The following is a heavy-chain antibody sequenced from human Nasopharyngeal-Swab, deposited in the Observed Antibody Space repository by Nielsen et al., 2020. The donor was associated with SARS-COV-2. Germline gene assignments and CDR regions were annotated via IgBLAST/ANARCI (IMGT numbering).Heavy chain of an antibody. Sequence: SLKNSCAASGFTFSSYCMPWVRQAPGQGLEWVAVISYDGSNKYYADSVKGRFTISRDNSKNTLYLQMNSLRAEDTAVYYCAKSAGRLLWFGELSPFFDYWGQGTLVTVSS. J-gene: IGHJ4*02. CDR2: ISYDGSNK. V-gene: IGHV3-30*18. D-gene: IGHD3-10*01. CDR3: AKSAGRLLWFGELSPFFDY. CDR1: GFTFSSYC.